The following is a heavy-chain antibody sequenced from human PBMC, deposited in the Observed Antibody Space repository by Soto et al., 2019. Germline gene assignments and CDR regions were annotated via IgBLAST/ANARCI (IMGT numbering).Heavy chain of an antibody. D-gene: IGHD4-4*01. CDR3: VRGGSNYAS. V-gene: IGHV3-7*01. J-gene: IGHJ5*02. Sequence: EVQVVESGGGLVQPGGSLRLSCTASGFTFSDSWMTWVCQAPGKGLEWVARIKPDESEKKYADSVKGRFSISRDNAKNSMYLQMDSLRGEDTAVYYCVRGGSNYASWGQGTLVTVSS. CDR1: GFTFSDSW. CDR2: IKPDESEK.